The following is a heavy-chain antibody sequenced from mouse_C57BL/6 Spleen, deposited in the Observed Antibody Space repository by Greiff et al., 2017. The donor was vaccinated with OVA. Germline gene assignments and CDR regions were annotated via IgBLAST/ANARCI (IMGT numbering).Heavy chain of an antibody. CDR1: GYTFTSSW. Sequence: VQLQQSGTELVQPGASVKLSCKASGYTFTSSWMHWVKQRPGQGLEWIGNINPSNGGTNYNEKFKSKATLTVDKSSSTDYMQHSSLTSEDSAVYYCERDSGIYYGRPSMDYWGQGTSVTVSS. J-gene: IGHJ4*01. D-gene: IGHD1-1*01. CDR2: INPSNGGT. V-gene: IGHV1-53*01. CDR3: ERDSGIYYGRPSMDY.